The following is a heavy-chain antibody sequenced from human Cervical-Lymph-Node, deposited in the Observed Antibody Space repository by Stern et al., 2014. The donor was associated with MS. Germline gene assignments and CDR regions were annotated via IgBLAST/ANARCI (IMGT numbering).Heavy chain of an antibody. D-gene: IGHD1-26*01. V-gene: IGHV2-70*01. Sequence: QVTLKDSGPALVRPTQTLTLTCSFSGFSLTTDGMCVSWIRQPPGKALQWLALGDWDDDTYYDTSLRPRLTISKDTSKNRVVLTMANMDPMDTATYFCARTRWGASGRHAARFDHWGQGTRVIVSS. CDR1: GFSLTTDGMC. J-gene: IGHJ3*01. CDR2: GDWDDDT. CDR3: ARTRWGASGRHAARFDH.